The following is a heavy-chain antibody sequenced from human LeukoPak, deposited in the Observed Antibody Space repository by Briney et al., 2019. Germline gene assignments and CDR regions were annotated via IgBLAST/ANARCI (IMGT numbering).Heavy chain of an antibody. CDR3: ANVVVVAATSGWFDP. CDR2: ISGSGGST. V-gene: IGHV3-23*01. CDR1: GFTFSSYA. J-gene: IGHJ5*02. D-gene: IGHD2-15*01. Sequence: GGSLRLSCAASGFTFSSYAMSWVRQAPGKGLEWVSAISGSGGSTYYADSVKGRFTISRDNSKNTLYLQMNSLRAEDTAVYYCANVVVVAATSGWFDPWGQGTLVTVSS.